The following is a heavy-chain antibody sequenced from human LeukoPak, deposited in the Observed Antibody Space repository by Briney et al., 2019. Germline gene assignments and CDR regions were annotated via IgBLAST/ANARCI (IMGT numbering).Heavy chain of an antibody. CDR2: MSPNNGNT. J-gene: IGHJ4*02. V-gene: IGHV1-8*01. D-gene: IGHD1-1*01. CDR3: ARNPPRTGDFNY. Sequence: ASVKVSCKTSGYTFTNYDINWVRQATGQRLEWMGWMSPNNGNTGYAQKFQGRVTMTRDTSINTAYMELSSLRSEDTAVYYCARNPPRTGDFNYGGRGALVPVSS. CDR1: GYTFTNYD.